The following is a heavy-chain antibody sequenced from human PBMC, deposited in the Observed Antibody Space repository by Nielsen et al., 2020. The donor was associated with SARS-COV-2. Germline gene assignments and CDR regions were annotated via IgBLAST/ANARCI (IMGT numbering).Heavy chain of an antibody. V-gene: IGHV1-24*01. D-gene: IGHD3-3*01. CDR1: GYTLSELS. CDR2: FDPGDAKT. J-gene: IGHJ4*02. CDR3: ATSLVAAIFGVLDY. Sequence: ASVKVSCKVSGYTLSELSIHWVRQAPGKGLEWMGGFDPGDAKTVYAQKFQGRITMTEDTSADTAYMDLSSLRTEDTAVYYCATSLVAAIFGVLDYWGPGTLVTVSS.